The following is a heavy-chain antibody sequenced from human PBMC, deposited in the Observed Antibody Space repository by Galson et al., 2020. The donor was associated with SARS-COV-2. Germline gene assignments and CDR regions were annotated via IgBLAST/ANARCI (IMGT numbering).Heavy chain of an antibody. D-gene: IGHD6-19*01. CDR3: ARRYSSAWAHDN. V-gene: IGHV3-66*01. J-gene: IGHJ4*02. CDR2: VYRGGNT. CDR1: GFTVSSNY. Sequence: TGGSLRLSCAASGFTVSSNYMSWVRQAPGKGLEWVSVVYRGGNTYYADSVKGRFTISRDNSENTLYLQMNSLRAEDTAMYYCARRYSSAWAHDNWGQGALGTVSS.